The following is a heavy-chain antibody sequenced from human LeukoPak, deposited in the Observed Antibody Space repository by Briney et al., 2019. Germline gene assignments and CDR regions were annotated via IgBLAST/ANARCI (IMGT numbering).Heavy chain of an antibody. V-gene: IGHV3-21*01. CDR1: GFTLRSYS. D-gene: IGHD3-22*01. J-gene: IGHJ3*02. CDR2: ISSSSTYI. CDR3: ARVGYYYDSSTYSDGFDM. Sequence: GGSLRLSCAASGFTLRSYSMNWVRQAPGKGLEWVSSISSSSTYIYYADSVKGRFTISRDNAKNSLCLQMNSLRAEDTAVYYCARVGYYYDSSTYSDGFDMWGQGTMVTVSS.